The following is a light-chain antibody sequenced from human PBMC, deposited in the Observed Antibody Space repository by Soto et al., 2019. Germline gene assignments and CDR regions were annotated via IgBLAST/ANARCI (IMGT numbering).Light chain of an antibody. J-gene: IGKJ4*01. Sequence: IRLTQSPSSLSASVGDRVTITCRASQGISSYLAWYQQKPGKAPKLLIYAASTLQSGVPSRFSGSGSGTDFNLTISSLQPEDFATYYCQQLNSYPLTFGGGTKVEIK. CDR1: QGISSY. V-gene: IGKV1-9*01. CDR3: QQLNSYPLT. CDR2: AAS.